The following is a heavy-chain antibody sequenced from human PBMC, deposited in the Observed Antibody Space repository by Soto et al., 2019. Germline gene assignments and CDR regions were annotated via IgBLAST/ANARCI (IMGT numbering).Heavy chain of an antibody. D-gene: IGHD2-21*02. CDR3: ARDFSGGDADWFDP. J-gene: IGHJ5*02. Sequence: QVQLVQSGAEVKKPGASVKVSCKASGYTFTSYAIHWVRQAPGQRLEWMGWINAGNGNTKYSQKFQGRVTITRDTSASTAYMELGSLRSEDTAVYYCARDFSGGDADWFDPWGQGTLVTVSS. V-gene: IGHV1-3*01. CDR2: INAGNGNT. CDR1: GYTFTSYA.